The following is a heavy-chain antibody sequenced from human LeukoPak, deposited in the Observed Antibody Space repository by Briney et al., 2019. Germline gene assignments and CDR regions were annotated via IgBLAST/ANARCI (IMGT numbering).Heavy chain of an antibody. CDR3: AKDHYDNWFDP. D-gene: IGHD3-16*01. Sequence: GGSLRLSCAASGFNFSNYAMSWVRQAPGKGLEWVSAISGSGGRTYYADSVKGRFTISRDNSKSTLYLQMNSLRADDTAIYYCAKDHYDNWFDPWGQGTQVTVSS. J-gene: IGHJ5*02. CDR1: GFNFSNYA. CDR2: ISGSGGRT. V-gene: IGHV3-23*01.